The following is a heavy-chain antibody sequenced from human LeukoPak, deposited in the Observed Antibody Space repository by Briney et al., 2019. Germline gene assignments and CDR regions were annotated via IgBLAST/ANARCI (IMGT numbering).Heavy chain of an antibody. CDR1: EFVFRNLW. V-gene: IGHV3-7*01. CDR2: ISPRGTET. D-gene: IGHD2-2*01. CDR3: GAFGYEAGIDL. J-gene: IGHJ4*02. Sequence: GGSLRLSCGASEFVFRNLWMTWVRQSPGNGLEWVANISPRGTETYYVDPFKGRFTISRDNARNLLFLQMNTLRADDTAVYFCGAFGYEAGIDLWGQGTLVAASS.